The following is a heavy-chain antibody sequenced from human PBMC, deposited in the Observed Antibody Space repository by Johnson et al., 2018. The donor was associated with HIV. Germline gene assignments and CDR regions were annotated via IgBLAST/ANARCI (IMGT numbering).Heavy chain of an antibody. CDR3: ARMTTTVSHHDGFDI. D-gene: IGHD4-17*01. CDR2: INSDGSST. Sequence: VQLVESGGDLVQPGGSLRLSCVGSGFTFSTNWMHWVRQAPGKGLVWVSRINSDGSSTSYADSVKGRFTISRDNAKNTLYLQMDSLGAEDTAVYYCARMTTTVSHHDGFDIWGQGTMVTVSS. CDR1: GFTFSTNW. J-gene: IGHJ3*02. V-gene: IGHV3-74*01.